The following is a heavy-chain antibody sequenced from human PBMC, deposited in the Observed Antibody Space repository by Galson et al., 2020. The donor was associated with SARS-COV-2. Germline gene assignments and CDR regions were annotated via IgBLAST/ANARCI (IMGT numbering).Heavy chain of an antibody. D-gene: IGHD4-17*01. J-gene: IGHJ6*03. Sequence: PGKGLEWVAVISYDGSNKYYADSVKGRFTISRDNSKNTLYLQMNSLRAEDTAVYYCARGYGGNYHYMDVWGKGTTVTVSS. V-gene: IGHV3-30*01. CDR3: ARGYGGNYHYMDV. CDR2: ISYDGSNK.